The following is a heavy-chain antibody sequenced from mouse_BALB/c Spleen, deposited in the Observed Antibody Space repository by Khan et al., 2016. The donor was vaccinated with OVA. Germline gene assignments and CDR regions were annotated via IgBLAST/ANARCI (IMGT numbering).Heavy chain of an antibody. Sequence: QVQLQQSGPELVKPGASVRISCKASGYAFTSYYIHWVKQRPGQGREWIGWIYPGNVNTKYNEKFKGKATLTADKSSSTAYMQLSSLTSEDSAVYFCARDDYFVGDAMDYWGQGTSVTVSS. CDR2: IYPGNVNT. V-gene: IGHV1S56*01. D-gene: IGHD2-4*01. CDR1: GYAFTSYY. J-gene: IGHJ4*01. CDR3: ARDDYFVGDAMDY.